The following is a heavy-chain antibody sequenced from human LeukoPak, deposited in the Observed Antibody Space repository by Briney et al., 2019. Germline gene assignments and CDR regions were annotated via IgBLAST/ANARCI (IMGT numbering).Heavy chain of an antibody. Sequence: GESLKISCKASGYSFTSYWIGWVRQMPGKGLEGMGIIYPGDADTRYSPSFQGQVTISADKSITTAYLQWSSLKASDTAMYYCARPGRDGYNYYYFDSWGQGALVTVSS. CDR1: GYSFTSYW. D-gene: IGHD5-24*01. V-gene: IGHV5-51*01. J-gene: IGHJ4*02. CDR3: ARPGRDGYNYYYFDS. CDR2: IYPGDADT.